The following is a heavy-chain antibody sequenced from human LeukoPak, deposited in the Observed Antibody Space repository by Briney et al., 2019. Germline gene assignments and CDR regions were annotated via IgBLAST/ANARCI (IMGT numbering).Heavy chain of an antibody. V-gene: IGHV4-38-2*02. Sequence: KPSETLSLTCTVSGYSINSGYYWGWIRQPPGKGLEWIANIYHSGLIYYNPSLKSRITISMDTSKNQFSLKLSSVTAADTAVYYCMSNYLQGGYYFNCWGQGTLVTVSS. CDR2: IYHSGLI. J-gene: IGHJ4*02. CDR3: MSNYLQGGYYFNC. CDR1: GYSINSGYY. D-gene: IGHD2/OR15-2a*01.